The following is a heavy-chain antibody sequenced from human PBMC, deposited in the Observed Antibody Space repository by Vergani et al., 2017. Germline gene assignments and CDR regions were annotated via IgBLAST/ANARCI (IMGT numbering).Heavy chain of an antibody. CDR2: IYYSGST. D-gene: IGHD3-16*01. J-gene: IGHJ3*02. V-gene: IGHV4-59*01. Sequence: QVQLQESGPGLVKPSETLSLTCTVSGGSISSYYWSWIRQPPGKGLEWIGYIYYSGSTNYNPSLKSRVTISVDTSKNQFSLKLGSVTAADTAVYYCARDPRGGAFDIWGQGTMVTVSS. CDR1: GGSISSYY. CDR3: ARDPRGGAFDI.